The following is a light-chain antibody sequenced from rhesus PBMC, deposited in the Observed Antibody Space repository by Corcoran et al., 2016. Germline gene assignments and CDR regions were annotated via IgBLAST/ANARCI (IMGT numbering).Light chain of an antibody. Sequence: ETVVTQSPATLALSPGERATLSCRASQSVGSYLAWYQQKPGQAPRLLIYGESSRATGIPDRFSGSGSGTDFTLTISSLEPEDVEVYYCQQSSNSLTFGGGTKVEIK. CDR2: GES. CDR1: QSVGSY. CDR3: QQSSNSLT. V-gene: IGKV3-24*04. J-gene: IGKJ4*01.